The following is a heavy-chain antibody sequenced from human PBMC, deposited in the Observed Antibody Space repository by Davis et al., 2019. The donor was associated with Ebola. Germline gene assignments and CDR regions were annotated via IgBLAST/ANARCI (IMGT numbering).Heavy chain of an antibody. CDR1: GFTLTNYA. J-gene: IGHJ4*02. D-gene: IGHD2-15*01. CDR3: ARGGCSGGSCYSMDY. Sequence: ASVKVSCKASGFTLTNYAIHWVRQAPGQRLEWMGWINAGNGNTKYSQKFQGRVTITRDTSASTAYMELRSLRSDDTAVYYCARGGCSGGSCYSMDYWGQGTLVTVSS. V-gene: IGHV1-3*01. CDR2: INAGNGNT.